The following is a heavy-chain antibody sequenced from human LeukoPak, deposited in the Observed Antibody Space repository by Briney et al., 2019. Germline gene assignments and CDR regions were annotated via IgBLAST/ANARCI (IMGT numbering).Heavy chain of an antibody. CDR3: ARRPVGYCSGGSCLTFDY. Sequence: ASVKVSCKASGGTFSSYAISWVRQAPGQGLEWMGGIIPIFGTANYAQKFQGRVAITADKSTRTAYMELSSLRSEDTAVYYCARRPVGYCSGGSCLTFDYWGQGTLVTVSS. J-gene: IGHJ4*02. CDR2: IIPIFGTA. V-gene: IGHV1-69*06. D-gene: IGHD2-15*01. CDR1: GGTFSSYA.